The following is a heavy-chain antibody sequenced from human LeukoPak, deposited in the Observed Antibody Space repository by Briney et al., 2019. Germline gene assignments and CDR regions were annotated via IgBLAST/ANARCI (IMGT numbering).Heavy chain of an antibody. J-gene: IGHJ4*02. CDR2: IYYSGST. Sequence: SSETLSLTCTVSGGSISSISYYWGWIRQPPGKGLEWIGSIYYSGSTYYNPSLKSRVTISVDTSKNQFSLKLSSVTAADTAVYYCARQRGTDYYLDYWGQGTLVTVSS. D-gene: IGHD1-1*01. CDR1: GGSISSISYY. CDR3: ARQRGTDYYLDY. V-gene: IGHV4-39*01.